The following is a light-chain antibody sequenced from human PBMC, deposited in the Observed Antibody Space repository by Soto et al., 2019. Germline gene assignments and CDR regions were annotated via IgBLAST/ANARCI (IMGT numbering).Light chain of an antibody. CDR1: QNIESN. CDR3: HQYNNLWT. J-gene: IGKJ1*01. Sequence: DIVMTQSPVTLSVSPGESATLSCRASQNIESNLAWYQQKPGQSPRLLIYTASTRASGIPARFSGSGYGTEFTLTISSLQSEDFGVYYCHQYNNLWTFGQGTKVDIK. CDR2: TAS. V-gene: IGKV3-15*01.